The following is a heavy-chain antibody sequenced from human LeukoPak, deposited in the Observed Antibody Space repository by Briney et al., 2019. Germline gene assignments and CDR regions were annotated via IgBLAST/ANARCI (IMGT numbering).Heavy chain of an antibody. J-gene: IGHJ6*03. D-gene: IGHD6-13*01. V-gene: IGHV4-59*01. CDR1: GGSISSYY. CDR2: IYYSGST. CDR3: TRDGGVYSSSCYPLGDYYYYYMDV. Sequence: SETLSLTCTVSGGSISSYYWSWIRQPPGKGLEWIGYIYYSGSTNYNPSLKSRVTISVDTSKNQFSLKLSSVTAADTAVYYCTRDGGVYSSSCYPLGDYYYYYMDVWGKGTTVTVSS.